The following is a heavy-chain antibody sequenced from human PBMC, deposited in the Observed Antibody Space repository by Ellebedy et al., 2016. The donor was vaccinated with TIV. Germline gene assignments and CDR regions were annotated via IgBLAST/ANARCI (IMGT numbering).Heavy chain of an antibody. Sequence: SETLSLXCAVYGGSFSTYWWSWIRQPPGKGLEWIGEITPYGGTNYSPSLRSRVTISGDRSNNQFSLRLSSVTAADTAVYYCARPGKYNSGWGFYYYGVDVWGQGTTVTVSS. CDR2: ITPYGGT. CDR1: GGSFSTYW. D-gene: IGHD6-19*01. CDR3: ARPGKYNSGWGFYYYGVDV. V-gene: IGHV4-34*01. J-gene: IGHJ6*02.